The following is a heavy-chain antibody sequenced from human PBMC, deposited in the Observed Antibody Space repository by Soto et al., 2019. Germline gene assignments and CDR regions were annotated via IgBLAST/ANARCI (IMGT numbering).Heavy chain of an antibody. V-gene: IGHV4-4*07. CDR3: AREVGATTRDYNNWFDP. J-gene: IGHJ5*02. CDR1: GGSISSYY. Sequence: SETLSLTCAVSGGSISSYYWSWIRQPAGKGLEWIGRIYTSGSTNYNPSLKSRVTMSVDTSKNQFSLKLSSVTAADTAVYYCAREVGATTRDYNNWFDPWGQGTLVTVSS. D-gene: IGHD1-26*01. CDR2: IYTSGST.